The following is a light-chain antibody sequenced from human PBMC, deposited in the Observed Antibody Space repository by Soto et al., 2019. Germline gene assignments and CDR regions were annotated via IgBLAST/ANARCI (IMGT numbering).Light chain of an antibody. Sequence: DIQMTQSPSTLSGSVGDRVTITCRASQTVSSWLAWYQQKPGKAPKLLIYKASTLKSRVPPRFSGSGSGTEFTLTTSSLQPDDFAADYCQHYNSYSEAFGQGTKVDIK. J-gene: IGKJ1*01. CDR1: QTVSSW. CDR3: QHYNSYSEA. V-gene: IGKV1-5*03. CDR2: KAS.